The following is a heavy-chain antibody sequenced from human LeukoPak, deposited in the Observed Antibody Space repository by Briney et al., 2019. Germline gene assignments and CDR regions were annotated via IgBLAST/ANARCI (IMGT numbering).Heavy chain of an antibody. V-gene: IGHV4-38-2*01. CDR1: GHSISSGYY. CDR2: MYHRGST. Sequence: PSETLSLTCSVSGHSISSGYYWGWIRPPPGKGLEWIGTMYHRGSTYYNPSLKSRVTMSGDTSKNHFSLKLSSVTAADTAVYYCARPQYSSSSVWFDPWGQGTLVTVSS. J-gene: IGHJ5*02. CDR3: ARPQYSSSSVWFDP. D-gene: IGHD6-6*01.